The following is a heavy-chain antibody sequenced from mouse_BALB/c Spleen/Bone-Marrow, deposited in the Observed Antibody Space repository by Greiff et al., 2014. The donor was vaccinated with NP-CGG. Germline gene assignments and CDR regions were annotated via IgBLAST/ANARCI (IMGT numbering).Heavy chain of an antibody. Sequence: VQLQESGAELVRPGASVKLSCKASGYTFTSYWINWVKQRPGQGLEWIGNIYPSDSYTNYNQKFKDKATLTVDKSSSTAYMQLSSPTSEDSAVDYCTRDGSPFAYWGQGTLVTVSA. CDR1: GYTFTSYW. CDR3: TRDGSPFAY. V-gene: IGHV1-69*02. J-gene: IGHJ3*01. D-gene: IGHD2-3*01. CDR2: IYPSDSYT.